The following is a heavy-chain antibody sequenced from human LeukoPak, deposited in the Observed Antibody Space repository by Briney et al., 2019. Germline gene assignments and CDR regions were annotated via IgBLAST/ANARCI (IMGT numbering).Heavy chain of an antibody. D-gene: IGHD3-10*01. Sequence: SETLSLTCTVSGYSISSGYYWGWIRQPPGKGLEWIGSIYYSGSTYYNPSLKSRVTISVDTSKNQFSLKLSSVTAADTAVYYCARHPSECGDPYCYYYMDVWGKGTTVTISS. V-gene: IGHV4-38-2*02. CDR1: GYSISSGYY. CDR3: ARHPSECGDPYCYYYMDV. CDR2: IYYSGST. J-gene: IGHJ6*03.